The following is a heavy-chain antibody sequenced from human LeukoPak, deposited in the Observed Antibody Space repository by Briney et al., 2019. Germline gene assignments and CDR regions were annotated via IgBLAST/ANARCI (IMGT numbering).Heavy chain of an antibody. CDR2: IKQDGSEK. V-gene: IGHV3-7*04. CDR1: GFTFSSYW. CDR3: ARVPGMFAAAPWFDP. Sequence: PGGSLRLSCAASGFTFSSYWMSWVRQAPGKGLEWVANIKQDGSEKYYVDSVKGRFTISRDNAKNSLYLQMNSLRAEDTAVYYCARVPGMFAAAPWFDPWGQGTLVTVSS. J-gene: IGHJ5*02. D-gene: IGHD6-13*01.